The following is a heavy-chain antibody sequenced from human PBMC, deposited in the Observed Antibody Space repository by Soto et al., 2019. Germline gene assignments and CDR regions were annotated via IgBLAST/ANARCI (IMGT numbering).Heavy chain of an antibody. J-gene: IGHJ4*02. CDR1: GYTFTSYG. CDR3: ARSYSSGWTFDY. D-gene: IGHD6-19*01. V-gene: IGHV1-18*01. Sequence: QVQLVQSGAEVKKPGASVKVSCKASGYTFTSYGIIWVRQAPGQGLEWMGWMTAYTGNTNYAQKLQGRITMTTDTSTSTAYMELRSLRSDDTAVYYCARSYSSGWTFDYWGQGNLVTVSS. CDR2: MTAYTGNT.